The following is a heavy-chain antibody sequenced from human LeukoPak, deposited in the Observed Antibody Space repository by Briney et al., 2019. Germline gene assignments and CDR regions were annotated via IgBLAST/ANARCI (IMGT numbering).Heavy chain of an antibody. Sequence: GGSLRLSCAASGFTFSSYGMHWVRQAPGKGLEWVAVISYDGSNKYYADSVKGRFTISRDNSKNTLYLQMNSLRAEDTAVYYCAKSLQHWGQGTLVTVSS. CDR1: GFTFSSYG. CDR2: ISYDGSNK. J-gene: IGHJ1*01. V-gene: IGHV3-30*18. CDR3: AKSLQH.